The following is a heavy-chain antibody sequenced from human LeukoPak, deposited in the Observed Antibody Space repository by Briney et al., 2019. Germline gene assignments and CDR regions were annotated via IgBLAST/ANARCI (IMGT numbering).Heavy chain of an antibody. CDR1: GYTFTSYG. CDR3: AWGAGSPYYYYMDV. V-gene: IGHV1-18*01. CDR2: ISAYNGNT. Sequence: ASVKVSCKASGYTFTSYGISWVRQAPGQGLEWMGWISAYNGNTNYAQKLQGRVTMTTDTSTSTTYMELRSLRSDDTAVYYCAWGAGSPYYYYMDVWGKGTTVTVSS. D-gene: IGHD6-19*01. J-gene: IGHJ6*03.